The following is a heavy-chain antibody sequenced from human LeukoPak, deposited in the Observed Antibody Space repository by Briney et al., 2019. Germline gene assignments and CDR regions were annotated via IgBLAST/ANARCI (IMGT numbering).Heavy chain of an antibody. CDR1: GFTFSSYW. V-gene: IGHV3-7*03. Sequence: PGGSLRLSCAASGFTFSSYWMNWVRQAPGKGLEWVANIEQDGSDKYYVDSVKGRFIISRDNAKNSLYLQMNSLRAEDTAVYYCARSPGQDYVWGSYRPYYFDYWGQGTLVTVSS. CDR2: IEQDGSDK. J-gene: IGHJ4*02. D-gene: IGHD3-16*02. CDR3: ARSPGQDYVWGSYRPYYFDY.